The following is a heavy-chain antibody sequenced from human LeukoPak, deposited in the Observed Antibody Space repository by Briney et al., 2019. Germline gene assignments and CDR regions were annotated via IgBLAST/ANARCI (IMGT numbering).Heavy chain of an antibody. D-gene: IGHD6-19*01. Sequence: GGSLRLSCAASGSTFSSYAMHWVRQAPGKGLEWVAVISYDGSNKYYADSVKGRFTISRDNSKNTLYLQMNSLRAEDTAVYYCARECGWCTRGLDYWGQGTLVTVSS. CDR3: ARECGWCTRGLDY. CDR1: GSTFSSYA. V-gene: IGHV3-30-3*01. J-gene: IGHJ4*02. CDR2: ISYDGSNK.